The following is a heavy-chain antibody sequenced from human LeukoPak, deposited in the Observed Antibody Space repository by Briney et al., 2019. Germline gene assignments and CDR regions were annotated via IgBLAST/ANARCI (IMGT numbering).Heavy chain of an antibody. Sequence: SVKVSCKASGGTFSSYAISWVRQAPGQGLEWMGGIIPIFGTANYAQKFQGKVTITADESTSTAYMELRSLRSDDTAVYYCSREIPSNGYYLDSWGQGTLITVSS. D-gene: IGHD3-22*01. V-gene: IGHV1-69*13. CDR2: IIPIFGTA. CDR3: SREIPSNGYYLDS. J-gene: IGHJ1*01. CDR1: GGTFSSYA.